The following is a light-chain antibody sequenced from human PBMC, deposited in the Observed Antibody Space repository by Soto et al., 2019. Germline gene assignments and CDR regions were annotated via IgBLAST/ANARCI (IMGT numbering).Light chain of an antibody. CDR1: QSVDSL. V-gene: IGKV3-20*01. CDR2: GAS. J-gene: IGKJ1*01. Sequence: EIVITPSPATLSVSPGETTTPPCKTSQSVDSLLAWYQQKPGQAPRLLIYGASNRATGIPDRFSGSGSGTDFTLTISRLEPEDFAVYYCQQYGSSGTFGQGTKGDIK. CDR3: QQYGSSGT.